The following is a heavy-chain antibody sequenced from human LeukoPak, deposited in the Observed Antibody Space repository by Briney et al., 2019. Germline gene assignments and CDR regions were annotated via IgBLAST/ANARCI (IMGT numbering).Heavy chain of an antibody. D-gene: IGHD1-7*01. Sequence: GGSLRLSCAASGFTFSSSAMSWVRQAPGKGLEWVSSISGSGSGGSTYYADSVKGRFTISRDNSKNTLYLQMNSLIAEDTAVYYCAKDDNWDSDYFDYWGQGTLVTVSS. CDR1: GFTFSSSA. J-gene: IGHJ4*02. CDR3: AKDDNWDSDYFDY. CDR2: ISGSGSGGST. V-gene: IGHV3-23*01.